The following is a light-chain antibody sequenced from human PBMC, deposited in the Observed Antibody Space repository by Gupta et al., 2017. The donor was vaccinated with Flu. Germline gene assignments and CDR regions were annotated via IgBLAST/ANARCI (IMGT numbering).Light chain of an antibody. CDR3: AAWDVSLNVVL. CDR1: NSNIGPSK. Sequence: QSVLTQPLSASGTPGQRVTLSCPGSNSNIGPSKVNWYQQLPGAAPKLLIYRTDQWPSGVPDRFSGSKSGTSASLAISGLQAEDEADYYCAAWDVSLNVVLFGGGTKLTVL. CDR2: RTD. J-gene: IGLJ2*01. V-gene: IGLV1-44*01.